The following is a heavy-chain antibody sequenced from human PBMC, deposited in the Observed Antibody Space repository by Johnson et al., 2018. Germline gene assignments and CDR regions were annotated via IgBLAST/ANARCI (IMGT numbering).Heavy chain of an antibody. Sequence: QVQLQESGPGLVKPSEPLSLTCTVSGGSISSYYWSWIRKPPGKGLEWIGYIYHSGSTNYNPSLKSRVTISVDTSKNQFSLKLTSVTAADTAVYYCAGSYYYYGMDVWGQGTTVTVSS. CDR2: IYHSGST. CDR3: AGSYYYYGMDV. V-gene: IGHV4-59*01. D-gene: IGHD1-26*01. J-gene: IGHJ6*02. CDR1: GGSISSYY.